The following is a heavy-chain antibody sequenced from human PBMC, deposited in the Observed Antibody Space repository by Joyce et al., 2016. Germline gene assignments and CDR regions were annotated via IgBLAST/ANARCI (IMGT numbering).Heavy chain of an antibody. V-gene: IGHV3-9*01. CDR2: ISWNSGNI. CDR1: GFTFEDYG. D-gene: IGHD6-13*01. J-gene: IGHJ4*02. CDR3: AAWGYSSSWYAG. Sequence: EVQLVESGGGLVQPGRSLRLSCAASGFTFEDYGMHWVRQAPGKGLEWVSGISWNSGNIGYADSVKGRFTISRDNAKNSLYLQMNSLRAEDTALYYCAAWGYSSSWYAGWGQGTLVTVSS.